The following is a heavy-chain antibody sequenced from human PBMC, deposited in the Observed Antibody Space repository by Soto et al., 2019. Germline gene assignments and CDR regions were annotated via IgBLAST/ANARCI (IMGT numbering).Heavy chain of an antibody. CDR3: ATARIAAGNNWFDP. V-gene: IGHV1-18*01. Sequence: ASVKVSCKASGYTFTSYGISWVRQALGQGLEWMGCISAYNGKTNYAQKLQGRVTMTTDTSTSTAYMELSSLRSEDTAVYYCATARIAAGNNWFDPWGQGTLVTVSS. CDR2: ISAYNGKT. J-gene: IGHJ5*02. CDR1: GYTFTSYG. D-gene: IGHD6-13*01.